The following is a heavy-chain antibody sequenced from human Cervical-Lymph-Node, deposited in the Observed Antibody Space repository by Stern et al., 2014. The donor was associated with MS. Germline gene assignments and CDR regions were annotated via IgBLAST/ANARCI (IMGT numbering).Heavy chain of an antibody. Sequence: QVQLVQSGAEVKKPGASVKVSCEVSGYTLSEISMHWVRQAPGKGLEWMGGFDPEHGEPRYATKFQGRFTMAEDKSTDTAYMELSSLRSEDTAVYYCATHRGRVTYYYGMDVWGQGTTVTVSS. CDR2: FDPEHGEP. D-gene: IGHD2-21*02. J-gene: IGHJ6*02. CDR1: GYTLSEIS. V-gene: IGHV1-24*01. CDR3: ATHRGRVTYYYGMDV.